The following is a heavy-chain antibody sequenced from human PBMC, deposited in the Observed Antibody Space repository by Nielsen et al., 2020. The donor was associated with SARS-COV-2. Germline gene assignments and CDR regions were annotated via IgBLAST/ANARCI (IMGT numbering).Heavy chain of an antibody. CDR3: ARDSSLTPYGMDV. J-gene: IGHJ6*02. CDR1: GFTFSSYW. V-gene: IGHV3-7*01. CDR2: IKQDGSEK. Sequence: GGSLRLSCAASGFTFSSYWMSWVRQAPGKGLEWVANIKQDGSEKYYVDSVKGRFTISRDNAKNSLYLQMNSLRAEDTAVYYCARDSSLTPYGMDVWGQGTTVTVSS. D-gene: IGHD2-15*01.